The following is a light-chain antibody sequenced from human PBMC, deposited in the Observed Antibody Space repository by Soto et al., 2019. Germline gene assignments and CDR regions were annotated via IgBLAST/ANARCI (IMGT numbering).Light chain of an antibody. Sequence: EIVMTQSPVTLSLSPGERATLSCRASQTISTDLAWYQQNAGLPPRLLLYRTSTRATGIPARFSGSGSGTEFTRTISSLQSEDFAVYYCQHYNNWPLTFGQGTKLEIK. CDR2: RTS. CDR1: QTISTD. J-gene: IGKJ2*01. V-gene: IGKV3-15*01. CDR3: QHYNNWPLT.